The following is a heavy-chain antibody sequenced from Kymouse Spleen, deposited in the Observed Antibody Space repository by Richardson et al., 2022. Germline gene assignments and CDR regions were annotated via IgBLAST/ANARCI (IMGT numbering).Heavy chain of an antibody. J-gene: IGHJ4*02. D-gene: IGHD5-18,IGHD5-18*01. Sequence: QVQLQESGPGLVKPSETLSLTCTVSGGSVSSGSYYWSWIRQPPGKGLEWIGYIYYSGSTNYNPSLKSRVTISVDTSKNQFSLKLSSVTAADTAVYYCARGVDTAMVYYFDYWGQGTLVTVSS. CDR3: ARGVDTAMVYYFDY. CDR2: IYYSGST. V-gene: IGHV4-61*01. CDR1: GGSVSSGSYY.